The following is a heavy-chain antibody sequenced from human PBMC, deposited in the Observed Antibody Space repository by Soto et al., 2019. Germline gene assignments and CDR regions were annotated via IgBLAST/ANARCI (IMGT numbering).Heavy chain of an antibody. D-gene: IGHD7-27*01. Sequence: QVQLQESGPGLVKPSETLSLTCTVSGGSISSYYWSWIRQPPGKGLEWIGYIYYSGSTNYNPSLKSRVTISVDTSKNQFSLKLSSVTAADTAVYYCARGWGKVYVDYWGQGTLVTVSS. V-gene: IGHV4-59*01. J-gene: IGHJ4*02. CDR2: IYYSGST. CDR1: GGSISSYY. CDR3: ARGWGKVYVDY.